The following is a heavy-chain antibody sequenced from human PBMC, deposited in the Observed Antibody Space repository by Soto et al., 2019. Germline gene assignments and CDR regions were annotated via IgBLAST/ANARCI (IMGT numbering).Heavy chain of an antibody. CDR1: GDSISSYY. D-gene: IGHD6-19*01. CDR2: NSYTGST. J-gene: IGHJ3*01. V-gene: IGHV4-59*01. CDR3: ARDNSSRWYMTSAFDV. Sequence: QVLLQESGPRLVKPSETLSLTCTVPGDSISSYYWSWIRQPPGKGLEWIGYNSYTGSTNLNPSLNRRRTISADTSNTTFPLKLNSVTAADTAVYYCARDNSSRWYMTSAFDVWGQGTMVTVSS.